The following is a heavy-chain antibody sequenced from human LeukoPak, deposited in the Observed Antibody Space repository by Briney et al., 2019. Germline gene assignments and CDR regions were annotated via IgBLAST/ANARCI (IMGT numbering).Heavy chain of an antibody. D-gene: IGHD3-22*01. V-gene: IGHV4-34*01. Sequence: PSETLSLTCAVYGGSISSYYWSWIRQPPGQGLEWIGEINHSGSTNYNPSLKSRVTISVDTSKNQFSLKLSSVTAADTAVYYCARRRSSGYPKYYYYYMDVWGKGTTVTVSS. CDR3: ARRRSSGYPKYYYYYMDV. J-gene: IGHJ6*03. CDR2: INHSGST. CDR1: GGSISSYY.